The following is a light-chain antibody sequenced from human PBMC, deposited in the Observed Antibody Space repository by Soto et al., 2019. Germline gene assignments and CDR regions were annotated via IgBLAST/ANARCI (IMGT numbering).Light chain of an antibody. CDR3: QQADSFPLT. CDR2: AAS. V-gene: IGKV1D-12*01. CDR1: QGISDW. J-gene: IGKJ4*01. Sequence: DIQMTQSPSSVSASVGDRVIITCRASQGISDWLAGYQQKPGTAPQLLIYAASKLLRGDPSRFNGSGSGTDFTLTINSLQPEDFATYYCQQADSFPLTFGGGPKVDIK.